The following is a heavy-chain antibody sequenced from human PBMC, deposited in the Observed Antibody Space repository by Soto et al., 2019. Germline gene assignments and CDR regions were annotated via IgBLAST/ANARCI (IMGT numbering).Heavy chain of an antibody. V-gene: IGHV1-18*01. CDR2: INNRNGNR. CDR3: ARDKNQWDHKDRDS. Sequence: QVQLEQSGVEMRKPGASVKVSCKASGHTFITFGVSWVRQAPGQGLEWMGWINNRNGNRNHAQKFQGRVSMTRDTSTTTVYMELRSLTSDDAAVYFCARDKNQWDHKDRDSWGQGTLVIVSS. J-gene: IGHJ4*02. CDR1: GHTFITFG. D-gene: IGHD1-26*01.